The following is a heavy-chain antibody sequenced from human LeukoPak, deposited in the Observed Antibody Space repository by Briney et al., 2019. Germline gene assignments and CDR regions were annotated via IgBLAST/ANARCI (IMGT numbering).Heavy chain of an antibody. Sequence: ASVKVSCKASGYTFTGYYMHWVRQAPGQRREWMGWINPNSGGTNYAQKFQGRVTMTRDTAISTAYMELSRLRSDDTAVYYCARDSNGDYYFDYWGQGTLVTVSS. J-gene: IGHJ4*02. CDR2: INPNSGGT. D-gene: IGHD4-17*01. CDR1: GYTFTGYY. CDR3: ARDSNGDYYFDY. V-gene: IGHV1-2*02.